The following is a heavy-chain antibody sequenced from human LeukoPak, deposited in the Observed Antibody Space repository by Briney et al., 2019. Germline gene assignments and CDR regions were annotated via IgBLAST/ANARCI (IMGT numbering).Heavy chain of an antibody. J-gene: IGHJ4*02. CDR1: GYTFTSYG. Sequence: ASVKVSCKASGYTFTSYGISWVRQAPGQGLEWMGWISAYNGNTNYAQKLQGRVTMTTDTSTSTAYMELRSLRSDDTAVYYCALLQMTTVTTGYWGQGTLVTVSS. V-gene: IGHV1-18*01. CDR3: ALLQMTTVTTGY. D-gene: IGHD4-17*01. CDR2: ISAYNGNT.